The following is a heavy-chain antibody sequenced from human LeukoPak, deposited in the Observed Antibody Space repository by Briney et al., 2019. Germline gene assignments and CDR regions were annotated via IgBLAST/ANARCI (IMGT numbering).Heavy chain of an antibody. V-gene: IGHV3-21*01. CDR3: ARSPYYYYYMDV. J-gene: IGHJ6*03. Sequence: GGSLRLSCAASGFTFSSYAMGWVRQAPGKGLEWVSSISTSSSYIYYADSLKGRFTISRDYAKNSLYLQMNSLRAEDTAVYYCARSPYYYYYMDVWGKGTTVTVSS. CDR1: GFTFSSYA. CDR2: ISTSSSYI.